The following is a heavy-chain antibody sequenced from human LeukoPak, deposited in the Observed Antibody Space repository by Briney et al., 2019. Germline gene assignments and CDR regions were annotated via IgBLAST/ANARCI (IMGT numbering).Heavy chain of an antibody. CDR2: ILSDGSKE. CDR3: ARGGVVAAPFDY. J-gene: IGHJ4*02. V-gene: IGHV3-30*19. CDR1: GFTFSSYG. Sequence: GGPLRLSCAASGFTFSSYGMHWVRQAPGKGLEWVAVILSDGSKEFYTDSVKGRFTISRDNSKNTLYLQMNSLRAEDTAVYYCARGGVVAAPFDYWGQGTLVTVSS. D-gene: IGHD2-15*01.